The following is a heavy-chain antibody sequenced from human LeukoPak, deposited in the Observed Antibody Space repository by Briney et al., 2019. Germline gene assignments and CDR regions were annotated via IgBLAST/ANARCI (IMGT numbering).Heavy chain of an antibody. D-gene: IGHD6-19*01. CDR3: AGVTRQWLHHFDY. J-gene: IGHJ4*02. V-gene: IGHV4-34*01. CDR2: LNHSAST. CDR1: GGSFRVYY. Sequence: SDTVSLPCAVYGGSFRVYYWSCTRHPPGKGLEGCGELNHSASTNCNPSLKSRVTISVDTSKNQFSLKLSSVTAADTAVYYCAGVTRQWLHHFDYWGQGTLVTVSS.